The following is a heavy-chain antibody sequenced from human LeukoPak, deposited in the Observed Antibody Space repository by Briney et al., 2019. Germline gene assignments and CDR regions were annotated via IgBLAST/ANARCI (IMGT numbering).Heavy chain of an antibody. CDR3: AKRGVTRTYYFDW. Sequence: GGSLRLSCEASGFTFSTFAMIWVRQPPGKGLEWVSSIFPSGGEIHYADSVRGRFTISRDNSKNTLYLQMNSLRAEDTAVYYCAKRGVTRTYYFDWWGQGTLVTVSS. CDR2: IFPSGGEI. V-gene: IGHV3-23*01. J-gene: IGHJ4*02. CDR1: GFTFSTFA. D-gene: IGHD1-1*01.